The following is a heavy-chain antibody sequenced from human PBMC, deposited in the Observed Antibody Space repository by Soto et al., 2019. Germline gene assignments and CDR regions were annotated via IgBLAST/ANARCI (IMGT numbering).Heavy chain of an antibody. CDR3: ARGHLGYYYYYGMDV. V-gene: IGHV4-34*01. CDR1: GGSFSGYY. J-gene: IGHJ6*02. Sequence: SETLSLTCAVYGGSFSGYYWSWIRQPPGKGLEWIGEINHSGRTNYNPSLKSRVTISVDTSKNQFSLKLSSVTAADTAVYYCARGHLGYYYYYGMDVWGQGTTVTVSS. D-gene: IGHD3-10*01. CDR2: INHSGRT.